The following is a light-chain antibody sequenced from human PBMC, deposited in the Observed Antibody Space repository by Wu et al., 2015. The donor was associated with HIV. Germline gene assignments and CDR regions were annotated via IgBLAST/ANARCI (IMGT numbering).Light chain of an antibody. Sequence: DIQMTQSRPTLSASVGDRVTITCRASQSISTWLAWYQQKPGKAPNLLIYKTSTLESGVPSRFSGSGSGTEFTLTISSLQPDDFATYYCQQYNSYPWTFGLGTKVEV. J-gene: IGKJ1*01. V-gene: IGKV1-5*03. CDR3: QQYNSYPWT. CDR2: KTS. CDR1: QSISTW.